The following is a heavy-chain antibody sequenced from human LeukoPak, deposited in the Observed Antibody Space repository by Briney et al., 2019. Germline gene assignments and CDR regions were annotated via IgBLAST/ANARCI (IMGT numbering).Heavy chain of an antibody. J-gene: IGHJ5*02. V-gene: IGHV4-34*01. Sequence: PSETLSLTCAVYGGSFSGYYWSWIRQPPGKGLEWIGEINHSGSTNYNPSLKSRVTISVDTSKNQFSLKLSSVTAADTAVYYCACYSNYVSRWSDPWGQGTLVTVSS. CDR3: ACYSNYVSRWSDP. CDR2: INHSGST. D-gene: IGHD4-11*01. CDR1: GGSFSGYY.